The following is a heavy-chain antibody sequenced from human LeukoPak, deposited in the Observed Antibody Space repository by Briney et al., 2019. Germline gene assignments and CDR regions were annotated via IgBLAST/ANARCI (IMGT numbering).Heavy chain of an antibody. D-gene: IGHD3-3*01. J-gene: IGHJ5*02. CDR1: GGTFSSYA. CDR2: IIPIFGTT. Sequence: SVKVSCKASGGTFSSYAISWVRQAPGQGLEWMGGIIPIFGTTNYAQKFQGRVTITADESTSTAYMELSSLRSEDTAVYYCARDYYDFWSGYYTGPLNWFDPWGQGTLVTVSS. CDR3: ARDYYDFWSGYYTGPLNWFDP. V-gene: IGHV1-69*01.